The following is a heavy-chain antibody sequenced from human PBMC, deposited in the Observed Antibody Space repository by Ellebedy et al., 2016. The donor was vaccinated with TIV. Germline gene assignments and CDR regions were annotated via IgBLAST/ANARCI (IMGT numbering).Heavy chain of an antibody. Sequence: GESLKISCAVSGFTLSSSAMFWVRQAPGKGLEWVGVISFDGSNKDYADSVRGRFTISRDASKNTLSLQANNLRADDTAVYYCARAGDKWELNSWGQGTLVTVSS. J-gene: IGHJ4*02. CDR2: ISFDGSNK. V-gene: IGHV3-30-3*01. D-gene: IGHD1-26*01. CDR3: ARAGDKWELNS. CDR1: GFTLSSSA.